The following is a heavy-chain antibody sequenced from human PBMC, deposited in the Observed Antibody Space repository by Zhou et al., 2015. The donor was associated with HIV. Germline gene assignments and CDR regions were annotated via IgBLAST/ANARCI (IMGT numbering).Heavy chain of an antibody. CDR2: IIPIFGTA. V-gene: IGHV1-69*12. CDR1: GGTFSSYA. CDR3: ARRFFRYSSSWYGNWFDP. Sequence: QVQLVQSGAEVKKPGSSVKVSCKASGGTFSSYAISWVRQAPGQGLEWMGGIIPIFGTANYAQKFQGRVTITADESTSTAYMELSSLRSEDTAVYYCARRFFRYSSSWYGNWFDPVGPGNPGHRLL. D-gene: IGHD6-13*01. J-gene: IGHJ5*02.